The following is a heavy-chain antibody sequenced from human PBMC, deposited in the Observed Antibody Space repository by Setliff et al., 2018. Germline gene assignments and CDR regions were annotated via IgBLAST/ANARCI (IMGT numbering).Heavy chain of an antibody. D-gene: IGHD4-4*01. V-gene: IGHV1-18*01. J-gene: IGHJ4*02. CDR3: ARGNSNYYLFDY. CDR1: GYTFTNYA. CDR2: ISAYNGNT. Sequence: ASVKVSCKASGYTFTNYAIHWVRQAPGQRLEWMGWISAYNGNTNYAQKLQGRVTMTTDTSTSTAYMELRSLRSDDTAVYYCARGNSNYYLFDYWGQGTLVTVSS.